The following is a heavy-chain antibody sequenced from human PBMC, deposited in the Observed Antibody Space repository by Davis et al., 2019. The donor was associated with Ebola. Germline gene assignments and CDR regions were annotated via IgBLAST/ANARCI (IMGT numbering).Heavy chain of an antibody. CDR2: IKQDGSEK. CDR3: ARDHGAGNLDV. J-gene: IGHJ6*02. V-gene: IGHV3-7*01. Sequence: GESLKISCAASGFTFSSYWMSWVRQAPGKGLEWVANIKQDGSEKYYVDSVKGRFTISRDNAKNSLYLQMNSLRAEDTAVYYCARDHGAGNLDVWGQGTTVIVSS. D-gene: IGHD3-16*01. CDR1: GFTFSSYW.